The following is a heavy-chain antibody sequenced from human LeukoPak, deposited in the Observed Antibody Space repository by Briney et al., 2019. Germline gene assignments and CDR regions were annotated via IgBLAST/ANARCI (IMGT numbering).Heavy chain of an antibody. CDR2: IYYSGST. V-gene: IGHV4-59*01. CDR3: ARVDTAMALFEY. Sequence: PSETLSLTCTVSGVTISSYYWSWIRQPPGKGLEWVGLIYYSGSTYYNPSLKGRFTISVDTSKNPFSLKLSSVTAADTAVYYCARVDTAMALFEYWGQGTLVTVSS. J-gene: IGHJ4*02. D-gene: IGHD5-18*01. CDR1: GVTISSYY.